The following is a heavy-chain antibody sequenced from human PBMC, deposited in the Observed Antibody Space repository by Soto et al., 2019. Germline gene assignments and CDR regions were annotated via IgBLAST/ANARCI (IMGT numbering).Heavy chain of an antibody. CDR1: GGTFSIYA. CDR3: AGEDDIAAAGPFDY. Sequence: ASVKVSCKASGGTFSIYAISWVRQAPGQGLEWMGGIIPIFGTANYAQKFQGRVTITADESTSTAYMELSSLRSEDTAVYYCAGEDDIAAAGPFDYWGQGTLVTVSS. D-gene: IGHD6-13*01. J-gene: IGHJ4*02. V-gene: IGHV1-69*13. CDR2: IIPIFGTA.